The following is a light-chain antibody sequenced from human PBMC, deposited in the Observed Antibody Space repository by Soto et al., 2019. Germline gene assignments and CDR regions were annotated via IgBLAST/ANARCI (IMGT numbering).Light chain of an antibody. Sequence: EIVLTQAPGTLSLSPGERATLSCRASQSVTNNYLAWYQQKPGQAPRLLIYGASSRATGIPDKFSGSGSGTDFTLIINRLDPEDFAVYYCQQYAESPITFGPGAKVDI. CDR3: QQYAESPIT. CDR1: QSVTNNY. J-gene: IGKJ3*01. CDR2: GAS. V-gene: IGKV3-20*01.